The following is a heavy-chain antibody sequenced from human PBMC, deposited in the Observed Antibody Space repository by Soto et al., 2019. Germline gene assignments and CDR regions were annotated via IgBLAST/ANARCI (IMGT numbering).Heavy chain of an antibody. CDR3: ARDRANYYDSSGYYDAFDI. CDR1: GFTFSSYA. V-gene: IGHV3-30*04. Sequence: PGGSLRFSCAASGFTFSSYAMHWVRQAPGKGLEWVTLISYDGSKKYYADSVKGRLTISRDNSKSTLNLQMNSLRAEDTAVYYCARDRANYYDSSGYYDAFDIWGQGTLVTVS. J-gene: IGHJ3*02. D-gene: IGHD3-22*01. CDR2: ISYDGSKK.